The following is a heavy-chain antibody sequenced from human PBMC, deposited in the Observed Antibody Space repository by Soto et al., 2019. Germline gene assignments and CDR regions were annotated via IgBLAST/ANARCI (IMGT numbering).Heavy chain of an antibody. CDR2: IYYSGST. D-gene: IGHD6-25*01. CDR3: ASVGYSSAYYYYYGMDV. Sequence: SETLSLTCTVSGGSISSSSYYWGWIRQPPGKGLEWIGSIYYSGSTYYNPSLKSRVTISVDTSKNQFSLKLSSVTAADTAVYYCASVGYSSAYYYYYGMDVWGQGTTVTVSS. J-gene: IGHJ6*02. V-gene: IGHV4-39*01. CDR1: GGSISSSSYY.